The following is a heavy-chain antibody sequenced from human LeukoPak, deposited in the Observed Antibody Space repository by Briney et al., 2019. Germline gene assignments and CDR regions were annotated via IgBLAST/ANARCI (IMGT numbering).Heavy chain of an antibody. Sequence: GGSLRLSCAASGFTFSSYGMHWVRQAPGKGLEWVAFIRYDGSNKYYADSVKGRFTISRDNSKNTLYLQMNSLRAEDTAVYYCAKDYHSGRRELLNWFDPWGQGTLVTVSS. CDR2: IRYDGSNK. D-gene: IGHD3-10*01. V-gene: IGHV3-30*02. CDR3: AKDYHSGRRELLNWFDP. J-gene: IGHJ5*02. CDR1: GFTFSSYG.